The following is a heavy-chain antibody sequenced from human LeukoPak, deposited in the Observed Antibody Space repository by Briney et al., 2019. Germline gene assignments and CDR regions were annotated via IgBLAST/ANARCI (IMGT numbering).Heavy chain of an antibody. CDR2: ISAYSGYT. V-gene: IGHV1-18*01. CDR3: ARDAVSTTTAGGIDY. Sequence: ASVKVPCKASGYTFTNYGTSWVRQAPGQGLEWMGWISAYSGYTHYAQKIQGRVTVTTEASTSTAYMELRSLTSYDTAVYYCARDAVSTTTAGGIDYWGQGTLVTVSS. J-gene: IGHJ4*02. D-gene: IGHD5/OR15-5a*01. CDR1: GYTFTNYG.